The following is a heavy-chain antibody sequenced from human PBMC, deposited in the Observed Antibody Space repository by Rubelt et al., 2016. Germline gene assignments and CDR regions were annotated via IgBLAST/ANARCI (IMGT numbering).Heavy chain of an antibody. CDR3: AKDQVGAGY. J-gene: IGHJ4*02. Sequence: VQLVESGGGLVKPGGSLRLSCAASGFTFSSYSMNWVRQAPGKGLEWVAVISYDGSNKYYADSVKGRFTISRDNSKNTLYLQMNSLRAEGTAVYYCAKDQVGAGYWGQGTLVTVAS. V-gene: IGHV3-30*18. CDR2: ISYDGSNK. D-gene: IGHD1-26*01. CDR1: GFTFSSYS.